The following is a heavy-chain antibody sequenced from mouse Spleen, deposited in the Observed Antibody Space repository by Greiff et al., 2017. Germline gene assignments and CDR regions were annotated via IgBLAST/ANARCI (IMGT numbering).Heavy chain of an antibody. J-gene: IGHJ1*01. CDR2: IYPGNSDT. D-gene: IGHD2-5*01. V-gene: IGHV1-5*01. Sequence: EVQLQQSGTVLARPGASVKMSCKTSGYTFTSYWMHWVKQRPGQGLEWIGAIYPGNSDTSYNQKFKGKAKLTAVTSASTAYMELSSLTNEDSAVYYCTAYYSNDWYFDVWGAGTTVTVSS. CDR3: TAYYSNDWYFDV. CDR1: GYTFTSYW.